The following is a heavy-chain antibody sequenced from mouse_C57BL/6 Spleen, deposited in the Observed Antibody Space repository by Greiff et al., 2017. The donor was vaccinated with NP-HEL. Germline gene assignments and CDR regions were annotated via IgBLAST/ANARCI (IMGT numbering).Heavy chain of an antibody. CDR2: IDPSDSYT. CDR1: GYTFTSYW. CDR3: ARYTVVPYYFDY. Sequence: QVQLQQPGAELVKPGASVKLSCKASGYTFTSYWMQWVKQRPGQGLEWIGEIDPSDSYTNYNQKFKGKATLTVDTSSSTAYMQLSSLTSEDSAVYYCARYTVVPYYFDYWGQGTTLTVSS. J-gene: IGHJ2*01. V-gene: IGHV1-50*01. D-gene: IGHD1-1*01.